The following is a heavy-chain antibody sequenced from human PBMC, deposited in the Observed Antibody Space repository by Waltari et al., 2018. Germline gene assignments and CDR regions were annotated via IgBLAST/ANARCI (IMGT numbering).Heavy chain of an antibody. CDR3: ARLRREYLYEGLDV. D-gene: IGHD2-2*02. J-gene: IGHJ6*02. Sequence: QVQLQESGPGLVKPSETLALTCTVSGASMSRSYWKWIRQAPGKGLEWIGYVLYTGKTLYNPSLKSRVTILVDTSKNQFSLELNSVTAADTAVYFCARLRREYLYEGLDVWGQGTAVSVSS. V-gene: IGHV4-59*01. CDR1: GASMSRSY. CDR2: VLYTGKT.